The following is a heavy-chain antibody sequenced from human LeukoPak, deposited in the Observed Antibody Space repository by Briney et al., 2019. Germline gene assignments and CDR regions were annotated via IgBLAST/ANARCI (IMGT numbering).Heavy chain of an antibody. CDR2: INPNSGGT. Sequence: ASVKVSCKASGYSFTSHGISWVRQAPGQGLEWMGWINPNSGGTNYAQKFQGRVTMTRDTSISTAYMELSRLRSDDTAVYYCARVGYYDSLIDYWGQGTLVTVSS. V-gene: IGHV1-2*02. CDR3: ARVGYYDSLIDY. CDR1: GYSFTSHG. D-gene: IGHD3-22*01. J-gene: IGHJ4*02.